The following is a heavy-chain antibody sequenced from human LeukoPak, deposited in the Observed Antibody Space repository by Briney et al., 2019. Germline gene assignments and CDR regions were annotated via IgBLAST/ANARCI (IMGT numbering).Heavy chain of an antibody. CDR3: ARGIDGSYSDYFDY. Sequence: GGSLRLSCAASGFTFSSYWMSWVRQAPGKGLEWVANIKQDGSEKYYVDSVKGRFTISRDNAKNSLYLQMNSLRAEDTAVYYCARGIDGSYSDYFDYWGQGTLVTVSS. CDR2: IKQDGSEK. D-gene: IGHD1-26*01. V-gene: IGHV3-7*01. J-gene: IGHJ4*02. CDR1: GFTFSSYW.